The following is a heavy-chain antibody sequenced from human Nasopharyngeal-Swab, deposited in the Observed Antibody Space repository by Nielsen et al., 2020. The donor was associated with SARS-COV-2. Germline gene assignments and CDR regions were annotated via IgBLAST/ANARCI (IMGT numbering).Heavy chain of an antibody. CDR3: TSFSGDYVYYYYGMDV. CDR2: ISSSSSTI. J-gene: IGHJ6*02. D-gene: IGHD4-17*01. Sequence: GESLKISCAASGFTFSSYSMNWVRQAPGKGLEWVSYISSSSSTIYYADSVKGRFTISRDNAKNSLYLQMNSLRDEDTAVYYCTSFSGDYVYYYYGMDVWGQGTTVTVSS. V-gene: IGHV3-48*02. CDR1: GFTFSSYS.